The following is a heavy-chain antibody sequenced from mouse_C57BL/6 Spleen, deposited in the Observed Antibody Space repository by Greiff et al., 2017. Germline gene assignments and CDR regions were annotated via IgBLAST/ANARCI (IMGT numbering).Heavy chain of an antibody. J-gene: IGHJ4*01. CDR1: GYTFTSYW. CDR3: ARGGSTPRHAMDY. V-gene: IGHV1-64*01. D-gene: IGHD1-1*01. CDR2: IHPNSGST. Sequence: VQLQQPGAELVKPGASVKLSCKASGYTFTSYWMHWVKQRPGQGLEWIGMIHPNSGSTNYNEKFKSKATLTVDKSSSTAYMQLSSLTSEDSAVYYCARGGSTPRHAMDYWGQGTSVTVSS.